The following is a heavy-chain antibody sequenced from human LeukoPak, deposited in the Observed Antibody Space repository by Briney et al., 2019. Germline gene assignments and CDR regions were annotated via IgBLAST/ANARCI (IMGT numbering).Heavy chain of an antibody. CDR2: INWNGGST. J-gene: IGHJ4*02. CDR3: ARMPTYSLGGVAVAGPIDY. V-gene: IGHV3-20*04. D-gene: IGHD6-19*01. Sequence: GGSLRLSCAASGFTFDDYGMSWVRQAPGKGLECVSGINWNGGSTGYADSVKGRFTISRDNAKTSLYLQMNSLRAEDTALYYCARMPTYSLGGVAVAGPIDYWGQGTLVTVSS. CDR1: GFTFDDYG.